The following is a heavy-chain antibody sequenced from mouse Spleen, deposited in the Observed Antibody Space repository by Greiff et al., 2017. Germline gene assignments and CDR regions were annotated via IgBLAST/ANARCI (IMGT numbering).Heavy chain of an antibody. J-gene: IGHJ3*01. V-gene: IGHV1S56*01. D-gene: IGHD2-2*01. CDR2: IYPGTVST. Sequence: QVQLQQSGPELVKPGASVRISCKASGYTFTRYYIHWVKPRPGQGLEWIGWIYPGTVSTKYNEKFKGTATLTADKSSSTAYMQLSSLTSEDSAVYFCARWIRGAWFAYWGQGTLVTVSA. CDR1: GYTFTRYY. CDR3: ARWIRGAWFAY.